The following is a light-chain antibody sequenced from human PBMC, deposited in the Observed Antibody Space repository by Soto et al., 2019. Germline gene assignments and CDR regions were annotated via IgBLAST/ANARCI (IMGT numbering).Light chain of an antibody. CDR2: DAS. Sequence: EIQVTHSPSSLSASVGDRVTITCQASQNINNYLNWYQQKPGRAPKLLIYDASNLEAGVPSRFRGSGSGTDFTFTISRLQPEDIATYYCQQYENLPTFGQGTLLEIK. CDR1: QNINNY. CDR3: QQYENLPT. V-gene: IGKV1-33*01. J-gene: IGKJ5*01.